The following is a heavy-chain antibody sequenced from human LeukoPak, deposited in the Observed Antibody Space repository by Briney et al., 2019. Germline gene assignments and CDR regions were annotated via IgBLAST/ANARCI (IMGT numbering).Heavy chain of an antibody. CDR2: IYYSGRT. V-gene: IGHV4-59*01. D-gene: IGHD3-10*01. J-gene: IGHJ6*02. CDR1: GGSISSYY. CDR3: ARVGITMVRGVIITGFYYGMDV. Sequence: PSETLSLTRTVTGGSISSYYWSWVGQPPGKGLDWIGGIYYSGRTNYNPSLKSRVTISVDTSKNQFPLKLSSVTAADTAVYYCARVGITMVRGVIITGFYYGMDVWGQGTTVTVSS.